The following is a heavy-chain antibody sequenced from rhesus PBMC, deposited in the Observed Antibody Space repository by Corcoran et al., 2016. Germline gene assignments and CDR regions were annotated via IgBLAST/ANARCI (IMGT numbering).Heavy chain of an antibody. CDR2: ISGSRGST. D-gene: IGHD3-16*01. CDR3: ASSGSYYPTGFDY. CDR1: GGSISSSNW. J-gene: IGHJ4*01. V-gene: IGHV4-65*01. Sequence: QVQLQESGPGLVKPSETLSLTCAVSGGSISSSNWWSWIRQPPGKGLEWIGYISGSRGSTVYYPSLKSRVTSSTDTSKNQYALKLSSVTAAATAVYYCASSGSYYPTGFDYWGQGVLVTVSS.